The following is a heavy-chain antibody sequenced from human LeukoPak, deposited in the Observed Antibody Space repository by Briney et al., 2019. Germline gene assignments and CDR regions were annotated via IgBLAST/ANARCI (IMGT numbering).Heavy chain of an antibody. D-gene: IGHD2-21*01. V-gene: IGHV3-23*01. CDR1: GFTFRSHA. CDR3: AKDFRIGYSAHFDY. CDR2: IYENGGTT. J-gene: IGHJ4*02. Sequence: GSLRLSCVGSGFTFRSHAMSWVRQAPEKGLEFVSGIYENGGTTYYANSVMGRFSISRDNSKNTLYLQMDSLRGEDTAVYYCAKDFRIGYSAHFDYWGQGALVTVSS.